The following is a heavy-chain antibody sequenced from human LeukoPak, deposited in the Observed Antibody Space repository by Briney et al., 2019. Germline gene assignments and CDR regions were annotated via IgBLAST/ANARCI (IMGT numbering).Heavy chain of an antibody. CDR2: IYHSGST. CDR1: GYSISSGYY. Sequence: PSETLSLTCTVSGYSISSGYYWGWFRQPPGKGLEWIGSIYHSGSTYYNPSLKSRVTISADTSKNQFSLKLNSLTTADTAVYYCARDLGGSGYYFDYWGQGTLVTVSS. J-gene: IGHJ4*02. V-gene: IGHV4-38-2*02. D-gene: IGHD3-22*01. CDR3: ARDLGGSGYYFDY.